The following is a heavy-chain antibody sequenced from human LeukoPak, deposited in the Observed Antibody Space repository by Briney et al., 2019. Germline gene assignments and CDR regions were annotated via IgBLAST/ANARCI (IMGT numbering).Heavy chain of an antibody. J-gene: IGHJ4*02. CDR3: AKDGGLWVSAHWGDS. D-gene: IGHD7-27*01. CDR1: GFTFDIYA. Sequence: GGSLRLSCAGSGFTFDIYAIHWVRQAPGKGLVWVSRINSDGSSTSYADSVKGRFTISRDNSKNTLFLQMNSLRAEDTAVYYCAKDGGLWVSAHWGDSWGRGTLVTVSS. CDR2: INSDGSST. V-gene: IGHV3-74*01.